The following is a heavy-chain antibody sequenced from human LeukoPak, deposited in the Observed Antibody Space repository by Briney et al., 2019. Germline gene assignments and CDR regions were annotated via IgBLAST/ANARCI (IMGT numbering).Heavy chain of an antibody. D-gene: IGHD3-3*01. V-gene: IGHV1-69*04. Sequence: SVKVSCKXSGGTFSSYTISWVRQAPGQGLERMGRISPILGIANYSQKFQGRVTITADKSTSTAYMELSSLRSEDTAVYYCARERFNDFSSGYHPNTYFDYWGQGTLVTVSS. CDR1: GGTFSSYT. J-gene: IGHJ4*02. CDR3: ARERFNDFSSGYHPNTYFDY. CDR2: ISPILGIA.